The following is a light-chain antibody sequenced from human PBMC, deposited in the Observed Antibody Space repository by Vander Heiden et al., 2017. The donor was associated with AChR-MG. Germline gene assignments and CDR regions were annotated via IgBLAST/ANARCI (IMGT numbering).Light chain of an antibody. V-gene: IGLV2-14*03. J-gene: IGLJ1*01. CDR1: RIDIGAYDY. Sequence: QSALTQPASVSGSPGQSITISCTGTRIDIGAYDYVSWYPQHPGKATKLLMYDVKSRPSGVSNRCSGSKSDNAASLTISLLQAADEADYYCCSFTTSSTFVFGTGTKVTVL. CDR3: CSFTTSSTFV. CDR2: DVK.